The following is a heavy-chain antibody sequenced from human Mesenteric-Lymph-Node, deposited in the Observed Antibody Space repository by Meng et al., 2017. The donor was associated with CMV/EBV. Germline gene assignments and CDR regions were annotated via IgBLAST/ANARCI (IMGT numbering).Heavy chain of an antibody. CDR3: ARGSNPDY. V-gene: IGHV3-7*01. D-gene: IGHD2-15*01. CDR1: GFTFSSYW. CDR2: INQDGSDK. Sequence: GESLKISCAASGFTFSSYWMTWFRQAPGRGLEWVANINQDGSDKRYVDSVKGRFTISRDNARSSLHLQMDSLRAEDTAVYYCARGSNPDYWGQGTLVTVSS. J-gene: IGHJ4*02.